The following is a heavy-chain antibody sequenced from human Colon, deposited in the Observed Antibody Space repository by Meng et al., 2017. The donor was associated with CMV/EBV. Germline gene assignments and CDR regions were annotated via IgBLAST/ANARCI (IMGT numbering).Heavy chain of an antibody. J-gene: IGHJ4*02. Sequence: QVSRVESGGGGIQPGGALGPSCAASGFSLSAYGMHWVRQAPGKGLEWVTFILNDGISKYYADSVKGRFTISRDNSKNILYLQINGLRNEDTAVYYCLRDSRTDWGQGTLVTVSS. V-gene: IGHV3-30*02. CDR2: ILNDGISK. CDR1: GFSLSAYG. CDR3: LRDSRTD.